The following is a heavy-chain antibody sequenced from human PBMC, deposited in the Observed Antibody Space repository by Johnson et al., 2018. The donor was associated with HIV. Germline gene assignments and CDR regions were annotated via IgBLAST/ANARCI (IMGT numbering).Heavy chain of an antibody. V-gene: IGHV3-NL1*01. CDR2: IYSGGST. J-gene: IGHJ3*02. CDR1: GFTFSSYG. CDR3: ARPRRLFEGHDAFDI. D-gene: IGHD2-21*01. Sequence: QVQLVESGGGVVQPGRSLRLSCAASGFTFSSYGMHWVRQAPGKGLEWVSVIYSGGSTYYADSVKGRFPISRDNSKNTLYLQMNSLRAEDTAVYYCARPRRLFEGHDAFDIWGQGTMVTVSS.